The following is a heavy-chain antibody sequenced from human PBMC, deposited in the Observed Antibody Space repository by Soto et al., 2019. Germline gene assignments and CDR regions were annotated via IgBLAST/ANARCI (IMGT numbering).Heavy chain of an antibody. J-gene: IGHJ4*02. D-gene: IGHD3-9*01. Sequence: ASVKVSCKASGYTFTGYYMHWVRQAPGQGFEWMGRISPKSGGTNYAQKFQGRVTMTWDTSLNTAYMELNSLMFEDTAVYYCARPPGYVSDWYYFDLWGQGTLVTVSS. CDR1: GYTFTGYY. CDR3: ARPPGYVSDWYYFDL. CDR2: ISPKSGGT. V-gene: IGHV1-2*02.